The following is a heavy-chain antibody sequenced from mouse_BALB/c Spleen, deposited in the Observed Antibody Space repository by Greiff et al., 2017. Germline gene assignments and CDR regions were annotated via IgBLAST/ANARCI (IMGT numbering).Heavy chain of an antibody. CDR2: INPNNGGT. J-gene: IGHJ3*01. D-gene: IGHD2-4*01. V-gene: IGHV1-18*01. Sequence: EVKLQQSGPELVKPGASVKIPCKASGYTFTDYNMDWVKQSYGKSLEWIGDINPNNGGTIYNQKFKGKATLTVDKSSSTAYMELRSLTSEDTAVYYCARGERSTMITTGAWFAYWGQGTLVTVSA. CDR3: ARGERSTMITTGAWFAY. CDR1: GYTFTDYN.